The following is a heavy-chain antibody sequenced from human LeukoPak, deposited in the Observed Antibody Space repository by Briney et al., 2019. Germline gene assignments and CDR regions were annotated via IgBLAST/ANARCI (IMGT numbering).Heavy chain of an antibody. J-gene: IGHJ4*02. D-gene: IGHD3-10*01. CDR1: GFSFSSYA. CDR3: AKARITMVRGVRGDFDY. V-gene: IGHV3-23*01. Sequence: GGSLRLSCAASGFSFSSYAMSWVRQAPEKGLEWVSAISGSGGSTYYADSVKGRFTISRDNSKNTLYLQMNSLRAEDTAVYYCAKARITMVRGVRGDFDYWGQGTLVTVSS. CDR2: ISGSGGST.